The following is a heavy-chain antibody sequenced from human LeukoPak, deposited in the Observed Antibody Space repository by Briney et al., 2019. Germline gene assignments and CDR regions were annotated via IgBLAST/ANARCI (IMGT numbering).Heavy chain of an antibody. CDR1: GGSISSYY. Sequence: PSETLSLTCTVSGGSISSYYWSWIRQPPGKGLEWIGYIYYSGSTNYNPSLKSRVTISVDTSKNQFSLKLSSVTAADTAVYYCARDTLYYDFWSGSAYYYYGMDVWGQGTTVTVPS. D-gene: IGHD3-3*01. J-gene: IGHJ6*02. CDR3: ARDTLYYDFWSGSAYYYYGMDV. V-gene: IGHV4-59*01. CDR2: IYYSGST.